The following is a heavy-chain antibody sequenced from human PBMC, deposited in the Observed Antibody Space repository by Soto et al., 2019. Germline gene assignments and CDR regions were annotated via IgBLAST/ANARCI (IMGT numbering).Heavy chain of an antibody. CDR1: GFTFSSYE. V-gene: IGHV3-48*03. D-gene: IGHD3-10*01. Sequence: GGSLRLSCAASGFTFSSYEMNWVRQAPGKGLELVSYISSSGSTIYYADSVKGRFTISRDNAKNSLYLQMNSLRAEDTAVYYCARDADSGRYFDYWGQGTLVTVSS. J-gene: IGHJ4*02. CDR3: ARDADSGRYFDY. CDR2: ISSSGSTI.